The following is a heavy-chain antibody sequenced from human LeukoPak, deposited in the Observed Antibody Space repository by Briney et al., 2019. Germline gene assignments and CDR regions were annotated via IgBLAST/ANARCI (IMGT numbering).Heavy chain of an antibody. V-gene: IGHV1-18*01. CDR1: GYTFTSYG. CDR3: ATLSIMVVTSYYYYYMDV. J-gene: IGHJ6*03. CDR2: ISAYNGNT. Sequence: ASVKVSCKASGYTFTSYGISWVRQAPGQGLEWMGWISAYNGNTNYAQKLQGRVTMTTDTSTSTAYMELRSLRSEDTAVYYCATLSIMVVTSYYYYYMDVWGKGTTVTVSS. D-gene: IGHD4/OR15-4a*01.